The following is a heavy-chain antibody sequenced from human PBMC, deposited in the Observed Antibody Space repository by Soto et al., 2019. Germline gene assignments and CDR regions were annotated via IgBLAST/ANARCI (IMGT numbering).Heavy chain of an antibody. CDR2: IDESGTNT. V-gene: IGHV3-23*01. D-gene: IGHD3-10*01. CDR1: GFTFSNYA. Sequence: QPGGSLRLSCAASGFTFSNYALSWVRQAPGKGLEWVSGIDESGTNTYYADSVKGRFTISRDNSRNTLYLETNSLRAEDTAVYHCAKESLGRHFDFDYWGQGTLVTVSS. CDR3: AKESLGRHFDFDY. J-gene: IGHJ4*02.